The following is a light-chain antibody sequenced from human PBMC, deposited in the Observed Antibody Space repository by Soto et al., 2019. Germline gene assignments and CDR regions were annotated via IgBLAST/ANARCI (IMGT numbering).Light chain of an antibody. Sequence: DIPMTQSPSTLSASVGDRVTITCRASQSISSWLAWYQQKPGKAPKLLSYDASSLESGVPSRFSGSGSGTEFTLTISSLQPDDFATYYCQQYNSYSPWTFGQGTKVEIK. CDR2: DAS. CDR3: QQYNSYSPWT. V-gene: IGKV1-5*01. J-gene: IGKJ1*01. CDR1: QSISSW.